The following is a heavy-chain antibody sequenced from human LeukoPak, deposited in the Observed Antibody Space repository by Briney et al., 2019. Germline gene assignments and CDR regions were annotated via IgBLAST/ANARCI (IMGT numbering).Heavy chain of an antibody. J-gene: IGHJ4*02. D-gene: IGHD3-22*01. CDR2: IRGSCRST. V-gene: IGHV3-23*01. CDR1: GFTFSSYA. Sequence: GRSLRLSCAASGFTFSSYAMGWVRQAPGEGLEWVSAIRGSCRSTYYAHSVNGRFTISRDNSKNTLYLQMNSLRAEDTAVYYCAKDPHSSGYSYFDYWGQGTLVTVSS. CDR3: AKDPHSSGYSYFDY.